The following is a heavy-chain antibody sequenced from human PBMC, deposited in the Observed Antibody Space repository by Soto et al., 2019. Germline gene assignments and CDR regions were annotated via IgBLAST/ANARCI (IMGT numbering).Heavy chain of an antibody. CDR3: ARGVTVTKENYYYYGMDV. Sequence: QVQLVQSGAEVKKPGSSVKVSCKASGGTFSSYTISWVRQAPGQGLEWMGRIIPILGIANYAQKFQGRVKITADKSTTTAYMELSSLRSEDTAVYYCARGVTVTKENYYYYGMDVWGQGTTVTVSS. V-gene: IGHV1-69*02. CDR2: IIPILGIA. J-gene: IGHJ6*02. D-gene: IGHD4-17*01. CDR1: GGTFSSYT.